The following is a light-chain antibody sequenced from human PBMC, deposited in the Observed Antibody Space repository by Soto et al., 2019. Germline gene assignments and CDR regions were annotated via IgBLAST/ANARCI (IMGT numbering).Light chain of an antibody. CDR1: QSLNIW. Sequence: DIEMTQSPSTLSASVGDRVTITCLATQSLNIWLAWYQQKPGKAPKLLISKASSLESGVPSRLSGSGSGTELSLTISSLQPDDFATYYCQQYKAYSYTFGQ. CDR3: QQYKAYSYT. CDR2: KAS. J-gene: IGKJ2*01. V-gene: IGKV1-5*03.